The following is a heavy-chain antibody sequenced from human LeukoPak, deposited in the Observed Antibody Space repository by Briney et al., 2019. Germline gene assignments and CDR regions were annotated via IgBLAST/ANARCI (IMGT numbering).Heavy chain of an antibody. J-gene: IGHJ4*02. CDR2: IYYSGET. CDR1: GDSISSRRYY. V-gene: IGHV4-39*02. D-gene: IGHD3-10*01. Sequence: SETLSLTCTVSGDSISSRRYYWGWIRQPPGKGLEWIGNIYYSGETYYNPSLKSRVTMSVDTSKNHFSLELSSVTAADTAVYYCARDGVGSYPFDYWGQGTLVTVSS. CDR3: ARDGVGSYPFDY.